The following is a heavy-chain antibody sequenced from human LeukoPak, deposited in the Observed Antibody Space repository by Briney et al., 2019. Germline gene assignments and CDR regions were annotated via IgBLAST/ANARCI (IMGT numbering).Heavy chain of an antibody. V-gene: IGHV3-74*01. CDR1: RFTFSSYW. CDR2: INTDESGT. Sequence: PGGSLRLSCAASRFTFSSYWMHWVRQAPGKGLVWVSRINTDESGTSYADSVKGRFTISRDNAKNTLYLQMDSLRAEDTAVYYCARGNAHALDIWGQGTMVTVPS. J-gene: IGHJ3*02. CDR3: ARGNAHALDI. D-gene: IGHD1-1*01.